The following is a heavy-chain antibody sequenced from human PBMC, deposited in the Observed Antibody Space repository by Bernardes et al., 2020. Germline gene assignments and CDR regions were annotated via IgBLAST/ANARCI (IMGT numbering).Heavy chain of an antibody. Sequence: GGSLRLSCAASGFTFSSYAMSWVRQAPGKGLEWVSAISGSGGSTYYADSVKGRFTISRDNSKNPLYLQMNSLRAEDTAVYYCAKGHSPQNVDTAMVTSIDYWGQGNLVTVSS. J-gene: IGHJ4*02. CDR1: GFTFSSYA. V-gene: IGHV3-23*01. D-gene: IGHD5-18*01. CDR2: ISGSGGST. CDR3: AKGHSPQNVDTAMVTSIDY.